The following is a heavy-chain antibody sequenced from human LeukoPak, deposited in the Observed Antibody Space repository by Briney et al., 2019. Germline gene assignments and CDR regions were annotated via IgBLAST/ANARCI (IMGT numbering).Heavy chain of an antibody. CDR2: ISSSNDYI. J-gene: IGHJ4*02. CDR1: GFNFNTYE. D-gene: IGHD6-13*01. V-gene: IGHV3-21*01. Sequence: GGSLRLSCAASGFNFNTYEMNWVRQAPGKGLEWVSSISSSNDYIYYADSVKGRFTISRDNAKNSLYLQMNSLRAEDTAVYYCARVAVAAAGTDYWGQGTLVTVSS. CDR3: ARVAVAAAGTDY.